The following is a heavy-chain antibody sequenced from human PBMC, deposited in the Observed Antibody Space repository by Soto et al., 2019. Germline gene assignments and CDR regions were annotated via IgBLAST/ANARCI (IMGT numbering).Heavy chain of an antibody. J-gene: IGHJ4*02. D-gene: IGHD6-19*01. CDR2: IDHEEGET. CDR1: GFTFSNFG. V-gene: IGHV1-24*01. Sequence: PXXSLRLSCAASGFTFSNFGMLWVRQAPGKGLEWMGGIDHEEGETIYAQKFQGRVTMTEDTSTDTAYMELSSLRSEDTAVYYCATPRYSSGWYYFDYWGQGTLVTVSS. CDR3: ATPRYSSGWYYFDY.